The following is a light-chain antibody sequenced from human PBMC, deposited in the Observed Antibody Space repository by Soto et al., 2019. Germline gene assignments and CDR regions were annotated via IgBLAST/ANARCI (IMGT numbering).Light chain of an antibody. V-gene: IGKV3-15*01. CDR1: QSFSSN. CDR3: QQYNNWPRT. J-gene: IGKJ1*01. CDR2: GAS. Sequence: IVVSKSPSTLSVSPGERATLSCRASQSFSSNLAFYQQKPGQAPRLLIYGASTRATGIPARFSGSGSGTEFTLTISSLQSEDFAVYYCQQYNNWPRTFGQVSKVDIK.